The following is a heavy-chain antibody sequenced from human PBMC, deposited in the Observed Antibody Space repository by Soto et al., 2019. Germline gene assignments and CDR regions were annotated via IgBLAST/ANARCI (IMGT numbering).Heavy chain of an antibody. V-gene: IGHV3-33*01. J-gene: IGHJ6*02. CDR1: GFTFSSYG. Sequence: GGSLRLSCAASGFTFSSYGMHWVRQAPGKGLEWVAVIWYDGSNKYYADSVKGRFTISRDNSKNTLYLQMNSLRAEDTAVYYCARGLRGALLRYFDLAYYGMDVWGQGTTVTVSS. CDR2: IWYDGSNK. CDR3: ARGLRGALLRYFDLAYYGMDV. D-gene: IGHD3-9*01.